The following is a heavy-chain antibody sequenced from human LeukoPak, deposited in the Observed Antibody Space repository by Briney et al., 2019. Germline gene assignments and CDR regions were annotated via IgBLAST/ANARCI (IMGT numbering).Heavy chain of an antibody. CDR1: GFTFSDYA. V-gene: IGHV3-23*01. D-gene: IGHD2/OR15-2a*01. Sequence: PGGSLRLSCAASGFTFSDYAMSGVRQAPGEGLERVSSISDNAGAIHYADSVKGRFTISRDNSKNTLYLQMNSLRAEDTAVYYCAKETLSNSWDMHFDYWGQGTLVTVSS. CDR3: AKETLSNSWDMHFDY. J-gene: IGHJ4*02. CDR2: ISDNAGAI.